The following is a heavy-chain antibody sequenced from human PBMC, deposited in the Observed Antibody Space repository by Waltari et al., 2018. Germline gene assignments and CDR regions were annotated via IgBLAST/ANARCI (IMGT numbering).Heavy chain of an antibody. D-gene: IGHD2-2*01. CDR3: AREGSGDIVVVPATAFDI. CDR1: GYSFTSYW. J-gene: IGHJ3*02. CDR2: IYPGDSDT. Sequence: EVQLVQSGAEVKQPGESLTISCKGSGYSFTSYWIGRVRRLPGKGLEWMGIIYPGDSDTRYSPSFQGQVTISADKSISTAYLQWSSLKASDTAMYYCAREGSGDIVVVPATAFDIWGQGTMVTVSS. V-gene: IGHV5-51*01.